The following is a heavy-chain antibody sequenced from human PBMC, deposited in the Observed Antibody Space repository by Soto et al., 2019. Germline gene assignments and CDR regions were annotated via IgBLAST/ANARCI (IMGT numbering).Heavy chain of an antibody. D-gene: IGHD1-26*01. CDR3: ARAHQWELLGYYYYGMDV. CDR2: ISSSSSYI. Sequence: GGTLRLSCAASGVTLSSYSMNWVRQAPGKGLEWISSISSSSSYIYYADSVKGRFTISRGNAKNSPYLQMNSLRAEDTAVYYCARAHQWELLGYYYYGMDVWGQGTTVTVSS. V-gene: IGHV3-21*01. CDR1: GVTLSSYS. J-gene: IGHJ6*02.